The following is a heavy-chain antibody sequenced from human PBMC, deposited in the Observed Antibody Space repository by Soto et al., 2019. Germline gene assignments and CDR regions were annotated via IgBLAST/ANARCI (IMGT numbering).Heavy chain of an antibody. CDR1: SGSISSSNW. CDR2: IYHSGST. CDR3: ARAGDCSSTSCYAGFDYSNYALRY. J-gene: IGHJ4*02. V-gene: IGHV4-4*02. Sequence: QVQLQESGPGLVKPSGTLSLTCAVSSGSISSSNWWSWVRQPPGKGLEWIGEIYHSGSTNYNPSLKRRVTISVDKSKNQFSLKLSSVTAADTAVYYCARAGDCSSTSCYAGFDYSNYALRYWGQGTLVTVSS. D-gene: IGHD2-2*01.